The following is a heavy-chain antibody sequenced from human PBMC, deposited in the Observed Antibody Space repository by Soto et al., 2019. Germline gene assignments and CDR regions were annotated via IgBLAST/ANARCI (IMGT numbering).Heavy chain of an antibody. CDR1: GGSISRYY. Sequence: TSETLSLTCTVSGGSISRYYWSWIRQPPGKGLEWIGYIYYSGSTNYNPSLKSRVAISVDTSKNQYSLKLSSVTAADTAVYYCARELLAWYFDLWGRGTMVTVSS. CDR2: IYYSGST. V-gene: IGHV4-59*01. CDR3: ARELLAWYFDL. D-gene: IGHD2-8*02. J-gene: IGHJ2*01.